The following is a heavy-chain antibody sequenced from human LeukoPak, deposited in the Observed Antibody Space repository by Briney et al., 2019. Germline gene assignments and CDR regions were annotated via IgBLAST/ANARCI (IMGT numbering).Heavy chain of an antibody. CDR2: IKSRTDGGTT. CDR3: TTKLGFTYGVDF. CDR1: GFSVNDGW. J-gene: IGHJ4*02. D-gene: IGHD5-18*01. Sequence: GSLSLSCEVSGFSVNDGWMNWVRQAAGKGLVWVANIKSRTDGGTTEYAAPVNGRFSVSVDDSKNTFYLQMNSLKAEDTALYYCTTKLGFTYGVDFWGQGTLVTVSA. V-gene: IGHV3-15*01.